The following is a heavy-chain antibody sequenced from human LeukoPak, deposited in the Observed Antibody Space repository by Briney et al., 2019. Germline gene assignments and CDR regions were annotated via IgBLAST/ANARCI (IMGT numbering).Heavy chain of an antibody. CDR2: INPSGGST. J-gene: IGHJ5*02. D-gene: IGHD6-6*01. Sequence: ASVKVSCKASGYTFTSYYMHWVRQAPGQGLEWVGIINPSGGSTSYAHKFQGRVTMARDTSTSTVYMELSTLRSEDTDVYYCARDGGGQLVRNWFDPWGQGILVTVSS. CDR1: GYTFTSYY. V-gene: IGHV1-46*01. CDR3: ARDGGGQLVRNWFDP.